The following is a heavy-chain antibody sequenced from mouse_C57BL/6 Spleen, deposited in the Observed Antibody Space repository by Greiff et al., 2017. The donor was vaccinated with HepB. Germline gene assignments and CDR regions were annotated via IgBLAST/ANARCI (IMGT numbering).Heavy chain of an antibody. CDR3: ARPYGNYPAWFAY. CDR2: ISSGGSYT. Sequence: EVQGVESGGDLVKPGGSLKLSCAASGFTFSSYGMSWVRQTPDKRLEWVATISSGGSYTYYPDSVKGRFTISRDNAKNTLYLQMSSLKSEDTAMYYCARPYGNYPAWFAYWGQGTLVTVSA. D-gene: IGHD2-1*01. J-gene: IGHJ3*01. V-gene: IGHV5-6*01. CDR1: GFTFSSYG.